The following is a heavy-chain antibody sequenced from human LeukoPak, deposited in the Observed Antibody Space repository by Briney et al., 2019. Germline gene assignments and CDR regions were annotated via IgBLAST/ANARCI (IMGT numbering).Heavy chain of an antibody. CDR3: AKDPGPYYDTSGYF. CDR1: GFTFGNYG. D-gene: IGHD3-22*01. V-gene: IGHV3-30*02. CDR2: IRYDGSNK. Sequence: PGGSLRLSCAASGFTFGNYGMHWVRQAPGKGLEWVAFIRYDGSNKYYADSVKGRFTISRDNSKNTLYLQMNSLRAEDTSVYYCAKDPGPYYDTSGYFWGQGTLVTVSS. J-gene: IGHJ4*02.